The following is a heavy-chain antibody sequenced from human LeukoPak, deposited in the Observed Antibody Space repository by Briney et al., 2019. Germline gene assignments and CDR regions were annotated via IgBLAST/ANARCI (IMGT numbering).Heavy chain of an antibody. Sequence: GGSLRLSCAASGFTFSIYPMNWVRQAPGRGLEWVSAFSGSGRSTYYADSVKGRFTISRDNSKNTLYLQMNSLRAEDTAVYYCAKAPYSGSYYALEYFQHWGQGTLVTVSS. J-gene: IGHJ1*01. CDR1: GFTFSIYP. D-gene: IGHD1-26*01. CDR3: AKAPYSGSYYALEYFQH. V-gene: IGHV3-23*01. CDR2: FSGSGRST.